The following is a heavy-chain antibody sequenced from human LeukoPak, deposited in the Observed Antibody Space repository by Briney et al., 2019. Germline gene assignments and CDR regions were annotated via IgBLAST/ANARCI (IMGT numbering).Heavy chain of an antibody. V-gene: IGHV4-34*01. D-gene: IGHD6-19*01. CDR3: ARAFDSSGRTDY. J-gene: IGHJ4*02. CDR2: INHSGST. CDR1: GGSFSGYY. Sequence: PSETLSLTCAVYGGSFSGYYWSWIRQPPGKGLEWIGEINHSGSTNYNPSLKSRVTISVDTSKNQFSLKLNSVTAADTAVYYCARAFDSSGRTDYWGQGALVTVSS.